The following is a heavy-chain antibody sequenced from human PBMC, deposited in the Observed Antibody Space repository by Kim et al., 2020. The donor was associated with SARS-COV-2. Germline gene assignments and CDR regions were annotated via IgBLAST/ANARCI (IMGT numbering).Heavy chain of an antibody. D-gene: IGHD3-10*01. CDR3: ARVGGSASYYFDL. J-gene: IGHJ2*01. Sequence: YTDSVKGRLASSRDIAKNTLYLQMNSLRAEDTAVYYCARVGGSASYYFDLWGRGTLVTVSS. V-gene: IGHV3-74*01.